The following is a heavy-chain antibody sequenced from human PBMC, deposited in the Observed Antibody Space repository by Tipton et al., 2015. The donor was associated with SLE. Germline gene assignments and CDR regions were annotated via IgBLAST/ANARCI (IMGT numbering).Heavy chain of an antibody. CDR3: AREGIATD. CDR1: GGSISSGGYS. Sequence: TLSLTCAVSGGSISSGGYSWSWIRQPPGKGLEWIGYIYHSGSTYYNPSLKSRVTISVDTSKNQFSLKLSSVTAADTAVYYCAREGIATDWGQGTLVTVSS. V-gene: IGHV4-30-2*01. CDR2: IYHSGST. J-gene: IGHJ4*02. D-gene: IGHD6-13*01.